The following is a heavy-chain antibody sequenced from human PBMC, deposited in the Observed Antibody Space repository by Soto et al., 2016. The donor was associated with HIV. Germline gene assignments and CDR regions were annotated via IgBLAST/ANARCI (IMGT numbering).Heavy chain of an antibody. V-gene: IGHV3-23*01. CDR2: ISGSDGTI. CDR3: AKGYFGSGSFENWFDP. Sequence: EVQLLESGGGLVQPGGSLRLSCAASEFSFRNYAMSWVRQAPGKGLEWVAIISGSDGTIYYADSVKGRSTISRDNSKNTLFLQMNNLRAEDTAVYYCAKGYFGSGSFENWFDPWGQGTLLTVSS. CDR1: EFSFRNYA. D-gene: IGHD3-10*01. J-gene: IGHJ5*02.